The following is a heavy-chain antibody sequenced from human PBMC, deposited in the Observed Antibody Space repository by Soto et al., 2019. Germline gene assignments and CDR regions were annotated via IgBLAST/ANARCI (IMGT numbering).Heavy chain of an antibody. Sequence: SETLSLTCTVSGGSISSYYWSWIRQPPGEGLEWIGYIYYSGSTNYNPSLKSRVTISVDTSKNQFSLKLSSVTAADTAVYYCARFSLNGDYHPLDYWGQGTLVTVSS. J-gene: IGHJ4*02. CDR2: IYYSGST. D-gene: IGHD4-17*01. CDR1: GGSISSYY. CDR3: ARFSLNGDYHPLDY. V-gene: IGHV4-59*01.